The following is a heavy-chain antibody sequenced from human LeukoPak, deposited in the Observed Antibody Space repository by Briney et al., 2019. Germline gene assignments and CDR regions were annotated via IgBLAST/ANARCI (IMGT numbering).Heavy chain of an antibody. CDR3: ARRRYYDGSGYLE. V-gene: IGHV4-39*01. J-gene: IGHJ1*01. CDR2: VYYSGRT. Sequence: SETLSLTCSVSGDSVSRSDSYWDWIRQPPGKGLEWIGTVYYSGRTYYSPSLKSRVTMSVDPSNNQFSLNLRSVTAADTAVYYCARRRYYDGSGYLEWGQGTLLSVSS. CDR1: GDSVSRSDSY. D-gene: IGHD3-22*01.